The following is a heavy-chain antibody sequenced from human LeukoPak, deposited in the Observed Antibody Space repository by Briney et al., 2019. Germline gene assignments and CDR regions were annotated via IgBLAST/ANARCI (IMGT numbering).Heavy chain of an antibody. Sequence: GGSLRLSCTASGFPFIEYSMNWIRQAPGKGLEWISYIGIDSGNTKYADSVRGRFTISADKAKNSLYLQMNSLRVEDTAVYYCARDHNYAFDNWGQGTLVSVAS. J-gene: IGHJ4*02. CDR2: IGIDSGNT. CDR1: GFPFIEYS. V-gene: IGHV3-11*06. CDR3: ARDHNYAFDN. D-gene: IGHD1-1*01.